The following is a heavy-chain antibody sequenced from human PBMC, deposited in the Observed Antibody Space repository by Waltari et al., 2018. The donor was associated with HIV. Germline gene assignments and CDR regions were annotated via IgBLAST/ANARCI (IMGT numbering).Heavy chain of an antibody. D-gene: IGHD2-15*01. V-gene: IGHV4-39*01. J-gene: IGHJ6*02. Sequence: QLQLQESGPGLVKPSETLSLTCTVSGGSIRSSSYYWGWIRQPPGKGLEWIGSIYYRGSTYYNPSLKSRVTISVDTSKNQFSLKLSSVTAADTAVYYCARQGLEVVVAATNSDYYGMDVWGQGTTVTVSS. CDR2: IYYRGST. CDR3: ARQGLEVVVAATNSDYYGMDV. CDR1: GGSIRSSSYY.